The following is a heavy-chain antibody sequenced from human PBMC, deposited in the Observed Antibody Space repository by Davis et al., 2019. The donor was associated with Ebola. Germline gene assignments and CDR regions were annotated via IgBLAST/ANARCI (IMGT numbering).Heavy chain of an antibody. J-gene: IGHJ3*01. D-gene: IGHD2-8*02. Sequence: GESLKISCAASGISFSKYGMFWVRQAPGKVMEWVAVISPDGSDKNYADSGKGRFTISRDNSKNTLDLQLNSLRPEDTAVYYCVKTRSNWWNDALELWGRGTTVIVSS. CDR3: VKTRSNWWNDALEL. CDR2: ISPDGSDK. CDR1: GISFSKYG. V-gene: IGHV3-30*18.